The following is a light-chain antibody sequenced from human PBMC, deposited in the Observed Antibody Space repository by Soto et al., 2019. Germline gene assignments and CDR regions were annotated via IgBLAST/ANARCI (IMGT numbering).Light chain of an antibody. V-gene: IGKV3-11*01. CDR3: QQRTNWPTST. J-gene: IGKJ5*01. CDR2: DAS. Sequence: EIVLTQSPANLSLSPGERATLSCRASQSVNSYLAWYQQRPGQAPRLLIHDASSRATGIPARFSGSGSGTDFTLTISSLEPEDFAVYYCQQRTNWPTSTFGQGTRLEIK. CDR1: QSVNSY.